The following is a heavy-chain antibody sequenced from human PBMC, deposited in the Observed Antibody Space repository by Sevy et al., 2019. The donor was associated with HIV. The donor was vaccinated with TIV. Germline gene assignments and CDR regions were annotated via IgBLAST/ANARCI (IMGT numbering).Heavy chain of an antibody. CDR3: AKDPRPSHRITTFGGVDYFEY. CDR1: GFTFSTYG. V-gene: IGHV3-30*02. Sequence: QPGGSLRLSCAASGFTFSTYGMHWVRQAPGKGLEWVAFIRYDESEQYCADSVKGRCTISRDNSKSTLYLRLSSLRDEDTAVYYCAKDPRPSHRITTFGGVDYFEYWGQGTLVTVSS. D-gene: IGHD3-3*01. CDR2: IRYDESEQ. J-gene: IGHJ4*02.